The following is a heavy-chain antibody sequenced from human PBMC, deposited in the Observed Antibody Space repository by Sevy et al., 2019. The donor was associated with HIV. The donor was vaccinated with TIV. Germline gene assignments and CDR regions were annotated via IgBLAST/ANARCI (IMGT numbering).Heavy chain of an antibody. J-gene: IGHJ6*02. D-gene: IGHD2-2*01. Sequence: GGSLRLSCAASGFTFSNYWMSWVRQAPGKGLEWVAHIKRDGSEKYYVDSVKGRFTISRDNAKNSLYLQMNSLRAEDTAVYYCARDCSSTTYLWGMDVWGQGTTVTVSS. CDR3: ARDCSSTTYLWGMDV. V-gene: IGHV3-7*03. CDR1: GFTFSNYW. CDR2: IKRDGSEK.